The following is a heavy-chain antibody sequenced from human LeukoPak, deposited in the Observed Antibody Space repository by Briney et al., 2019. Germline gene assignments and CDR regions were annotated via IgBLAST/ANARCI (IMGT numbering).Heavy chain of an antibody. CDR1: GYTFTGYY. D-gene: IGHD3-10*01. CDR3: ARGTRQLIWFGELLPFDY. CDR2: INPNSGGT. Sequence: ASVKVSCKASGYTFTGYYMHWVRQAPGQGLEWMGWINPNSGGTNYAQKFQVRVTMTRDTSISTAYIGLSRLRSDDTAVYYCARGTRQLIWFGELLPFDYWGQGTLVTVSS. J-gene: IGHJ4*02. V-gene: IGHV1-2*02.